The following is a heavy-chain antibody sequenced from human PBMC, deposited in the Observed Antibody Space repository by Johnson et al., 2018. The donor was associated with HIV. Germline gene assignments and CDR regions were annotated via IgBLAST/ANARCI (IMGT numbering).Heavy chain of an antibody. Sequence: MLLVESGGGLVQPGGSLRLSCAASGIIVTGNFMSWVRQAPGKGLEWVSVISIGGSPYYADSVKVRFTISKDNSKNTLYLQMNSLRAEDTAVYYCAKEGYYYDSKNDAFDIWGQGTMVTVSS. V-gene: IGHV3-66*01. CDR1: GIIVTGNF. CDR3: AKEGYYYDSKNDAFDI. CDR2: ISIGGSP. D-gene: IGHD3-22*01. J-gene: IGHJ3*02.